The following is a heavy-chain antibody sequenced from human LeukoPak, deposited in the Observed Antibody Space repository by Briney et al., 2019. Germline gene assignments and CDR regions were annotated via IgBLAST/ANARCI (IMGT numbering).Heavy chain of an antibody. D-gene: IGHD2-2*01. Sequence: GGSLRLSCAASGFTFSSYGMHWVRQAPGKGLEWVAVISYDGSNKYYADSVKGRFTISRDNSKNTLYLQMNSLRAEDTAVYYCARVAGRSTSSGDYFDYWGQGTLVTVSS. CDR3: ARVAGRSTSSGDYFDY. V-gene: IGHV3-30*19. CDR2: ISYDGSNK. J-gene: IGHJ4*02. CDR1: GFTFSSYG.